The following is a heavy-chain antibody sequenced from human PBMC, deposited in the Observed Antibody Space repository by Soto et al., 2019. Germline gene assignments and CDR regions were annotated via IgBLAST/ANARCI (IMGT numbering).Heavy chain of an antibody. Sequence: EVQLVESGGGLVKPGGSLRLSCAASGFTFSSYSMNWVRQAPGKGLEWVSSISSSSSDIYYADSVKGRFTISRDNAKNSLYLQMNSLRAEDTAVYYCARDVHYDILTGYYVKSWFDPWGQGTLVTVSS. J-gene: IGHJ5*02. CDR3: ARDVHYDILTGYYVKSWFDP. CDR1: GFTFSSYS. CDR2: ISSSSSDI. D-gene: IGHD3-9*01. V-gene: IGHV3-21*01.